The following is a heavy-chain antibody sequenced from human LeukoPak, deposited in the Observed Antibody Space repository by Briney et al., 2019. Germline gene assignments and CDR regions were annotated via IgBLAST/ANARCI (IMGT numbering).Heavy chain of an antibody. J-gene: IGHJ3*02. D-gene: IGHD1-20*01. CDR3: ARPGITGKGGTSDAFDI. CDR1: GGTFSSYA. Sequence: SVKVSRKASGGTFSSYAISWVRQTPGQGIEWMGGIIPIFGTANYAQKFQGRVTITTDESTSTAYMELSSLRSEDTAVYYCARPGITGKGGTSDAFDIWGPGKMVTVSS. V-gene: IGHV1-69*05. CDR2: IIPIFGTA.